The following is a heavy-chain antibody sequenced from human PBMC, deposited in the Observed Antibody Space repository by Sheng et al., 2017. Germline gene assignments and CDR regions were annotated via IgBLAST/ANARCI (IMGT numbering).Heavy chain of an antibody. CDR3: AKATDYGDYGMDV. CDR1: GFTFRSYG. J-gene: IGHJ6*02. D-gene: IGHD4-17*01. Sequence: QVQLVESGGGVVQPGRSQRLSCAASGFTFRSYGMHWVRQAPGKGLEWVAVISFDGSNKYYADSVKGRFTISRDNSKNTLYLQMNSLRAEDMAVYYCAKATDYGDYGMDVWGQGTTVT. CDR2: ISFDGSNK. V-gene: IGHV3-30*18.